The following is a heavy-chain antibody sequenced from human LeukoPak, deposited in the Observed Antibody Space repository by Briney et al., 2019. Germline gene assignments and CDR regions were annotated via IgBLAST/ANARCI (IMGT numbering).Heavy chain of an antibody. CDR2: ISDYNGNT. CDR3: ARGGRWLGEFLPFDY. D-gene: IGHD3-10*01. CDR1: GYTFTSYG. Sequence: ASVKVSCKASGYTFTSYGVSWVRQAPGQGLEWMGSISDYNGNTNYAPKFQGRVTVTTDTSTSTAYMELRSLRSDDTAVYYCARGGRWLGEFLPFDYWGQGTLVTVSS. V-gene: IGHV1-18*01. J-gene: IGHJ4*02.